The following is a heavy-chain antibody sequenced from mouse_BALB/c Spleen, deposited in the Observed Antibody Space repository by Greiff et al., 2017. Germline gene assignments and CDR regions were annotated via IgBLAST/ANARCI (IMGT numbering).Heavy chain of an antibody. CDR1: GYTFTSYW. J-gene: IGHJ2*01. Sequence: VQLQQSGTVLARPGASVKMSCKASGYTFTSYWMHWVKQRPGQGLEWIGAIYPGNSDTSYNQKFKGKAKLTAVTSTSTAYMELSSLTNEDSAVYYCTGCNTSLYYFDYWGQGTTLTVSS. D-gene: IGHD1-1*01. CDR2: IYPGNSDT. CDR3: TGCNTSLYYFDY. V-gene: IGHV1-5*01.